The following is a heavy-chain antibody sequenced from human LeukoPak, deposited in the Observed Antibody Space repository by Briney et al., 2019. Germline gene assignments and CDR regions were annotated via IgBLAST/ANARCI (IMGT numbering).Heavy chain of an antibody. CDR3: AKQLVIIRGYFDY. CDR1: GFTFSSYA. CDR2: ISGSGGST. Sequence: GGSLRLSCAASGFTFSSYAMSWVRQAPGKGLEWVSAISGSGGSTYYADSVKGRFTISRDNSKNTLYLQMNSLRAEDTTVYYCAKQLVIIRGYFDYWGQGTLVTVSS. V-gene: IGHV3-23*01. D-gene: IGHD3-9*01. J-gene: IGHJ4*02.